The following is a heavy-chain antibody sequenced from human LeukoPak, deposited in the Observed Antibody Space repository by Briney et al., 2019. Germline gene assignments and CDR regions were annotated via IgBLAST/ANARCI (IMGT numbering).Heavy chain of an antibody. Sequence: PSETLSLTCTVSGGSISSSSYYWGWIRQPPGKGLEWIGSIYYSGSTYYNPSLKSRVTISVDTSKNQFSPKLSSVTAADTAVYYCATSPMVRGVPRPQNWFDPWGQGTLVTVSS. J-gene: IGHJ5*02. CDR2: IYYSGST. CDR3: ATSPMVRGVPRPQNWFDP. V-gene: IGHV4-39*07. CDR1: GGSISSSSYY. D-gene: IGHD3-10*01.